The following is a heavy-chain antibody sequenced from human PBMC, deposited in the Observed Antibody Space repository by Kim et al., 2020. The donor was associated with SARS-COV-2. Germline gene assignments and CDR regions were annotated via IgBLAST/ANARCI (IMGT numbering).Heavy chain of an antibody. V-gene: IGHV3-15*01. CDR3: TTSTTNYYFYYGMDV. D-gene: IGHD1-26*01. Sequence: APVKGRFTISRDDSKNTQYLQMHSLKTEDTAVYYCTTSTTNYYFYYGMDVWGQGTTVTVSS. J-gene: IGHJ6*02.